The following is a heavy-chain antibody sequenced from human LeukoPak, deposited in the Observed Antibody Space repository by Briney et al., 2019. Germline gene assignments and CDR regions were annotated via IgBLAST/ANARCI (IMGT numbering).Heavy chain of an antibody. Sequence: SETLSLTCAVSGYSISSGYYWGWIRQPPGKGLEWIGSIYHSGSTYYNPSLKSRVTISVDTSKNQSSLKLSSVTAADTAVYYCARGGYDFWSGLSTTNWFDPWGQGTLVTVSS. CDR2: IYHSGST. J-gene: IGHJ5*02. CDR3: ARGGYDFWSGLSTTNWFDP. D-gene: IGHD3-3*01. CDR1: GYSISSGYY. V-gene: IGHV4-38-2*01.